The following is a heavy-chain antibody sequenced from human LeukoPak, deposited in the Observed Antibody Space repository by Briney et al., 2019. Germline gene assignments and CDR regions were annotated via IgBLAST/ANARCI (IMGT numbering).Heavy chain of an antibody. Sequence: GKSLRLSCAASGCTFAVYAMYWVRQAPGKGLEWVSGISWIGGSIGYADSVKGRFTISRDNAKNSLYLQMNSLRAEDTALYYCAKGSRRYDSSGYSAGIYFDYWGQGTLVTVSS. CDR2: ISWIGGSI. CDR3: AKGSRRYDSSGYSAGIYFDY. D-gene: IGHD3-22*01. CDR1: GCTFAVYA. J-gene: IGHJ4*02. V-gene: IGHV3-9*01.